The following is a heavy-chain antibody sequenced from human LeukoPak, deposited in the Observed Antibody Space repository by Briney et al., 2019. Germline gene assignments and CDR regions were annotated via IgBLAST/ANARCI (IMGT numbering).Heavy chain of an antibody. CDR3: AKDYSDSRVADVFLEY. J-gene: IGHJ4*02. CDR1: GLTFSDYA. V-gene: IGHV3-23*01. D-gene: IGHD2-15*01. CDR2: ITSGFTS. Sequence: GGSLSLSCAASGLTFSDYAMSWFRQAPGKGLEWVSGITSGFTSHYADSVKGRFTISRDNSKNTFHLQLNSLRAEDTAVYYCAKDYSDSRVADVFLEYWGQGTLVTVSS.